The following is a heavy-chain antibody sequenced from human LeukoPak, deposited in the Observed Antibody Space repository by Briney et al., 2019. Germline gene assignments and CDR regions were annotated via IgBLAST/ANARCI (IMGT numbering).Heavy chain of an antibody. V-gene: IGHV3-23*01. D-gene: IGHD3-10*01. CDR1: GFTFSSYA. J-gene: IGHJ6*03. Sequence: GGSLRLSCAASGFTFSSYAMSWVRQAPGKGLEWVSAISGSGGSTYYADSVKGRFTISRDNAKNSLYLQMNSLRAEDTAVYYCAREVLLWFGELINYYYYYMDVWGKGTTVTVSS. CDR2: ISGSGGST. CDR3: AREVLLWFGELINYYYYYMDV.